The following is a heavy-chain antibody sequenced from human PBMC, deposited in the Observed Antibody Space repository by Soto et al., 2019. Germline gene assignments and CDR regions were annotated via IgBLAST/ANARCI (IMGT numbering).Heavy chain of an antibody. CDR3: ARVSYYGSGKPDDAFDI. Sequence: PGGSLRLSCAASGFTFSSYGMHWVRQAPGKGLEWVAVIWYDGSNKYYADSVKGRFTISRDNSKNTLYLQMNSLRAEDTAVYYCARVSYYGSGKPDDAFDIWGQGTMVTVSS. V-gene: IGHV3-33*01. CDR1: GFTFSSYG. D-gene: IGHD3-10*01. J-gene: IGHJ3*02. CDR2: IWYDGSNK.